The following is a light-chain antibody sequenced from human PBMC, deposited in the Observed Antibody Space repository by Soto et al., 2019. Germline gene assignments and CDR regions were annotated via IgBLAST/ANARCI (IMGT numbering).Light chain of an antibody. CDR1: QSVSSSY. Sequence: EIVLTQSPGTLSLSPGERATLSCRASQSVSSSYLAWYQQKPGHAPRLLIYGASSRATGIPDRFSGSGSGTDFTLTISRLEPEDVAVYYCQQYGSSLVTFGQGTKLEIK. CDR3: QQYGSSLVT. J-gene: IGKJ1*01. CDR2: GAS. V-gene: IGKV3-20*01.